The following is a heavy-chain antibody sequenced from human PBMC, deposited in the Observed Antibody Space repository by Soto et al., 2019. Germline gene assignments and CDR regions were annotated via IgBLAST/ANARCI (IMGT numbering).Heavy chain of an antibody. CDR1: GFTFTRYS. CDR3: ARESEDLTSNFDY. Sequence: SLRLSCASSGFTFTRYSMNWVRQAPWKWLEWVSSISSTTNYIYYGDSMKGRFTISRDNAKNSLYLEMNSLRAEDTAVYYCARESEDLTSNFDYWGQGTLVTVSS. V-gene: IGHV3-21*06. J-gene: IGHJ4*02. CDR2: ISSTTNYI.